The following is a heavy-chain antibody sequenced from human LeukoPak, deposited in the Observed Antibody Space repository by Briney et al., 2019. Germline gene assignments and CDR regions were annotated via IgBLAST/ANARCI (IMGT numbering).Heavy chain of an antibody. CDR3: ARAMVRDPYYYYGMDV. D-gene: IGHD3-10*01. CDR1: GSTSTSYA. V-gene: IGHV1-3*04. CDR2: ITTGNGTT. J-gene: IGHJ6*04. Sequence: ASVKFSCKASGSTSTSYAMHWVRQPPGQRLGRMGWITTGNGTTKSSQKFQGRATITNDTSASTAYMELSSLKSEDTAVYCCARAMVRDPYYYYGMDVWGKGTTVTVSS.